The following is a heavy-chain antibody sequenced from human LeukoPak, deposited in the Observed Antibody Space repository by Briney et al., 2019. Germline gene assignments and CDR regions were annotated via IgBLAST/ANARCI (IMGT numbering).Heavy chain of an antibody. V-gene: IGHV3-74*01. J-gene: IGHJ6*02. D-gene: IGHD6-25*01. CDR3: ASGSPHYGMDV. CDR1: GFTFSSYW. CDR2: INGDGSNI. Sequence: GGSLRLSCAASGFTFSSYWMHWVRQVPGKGLVWVARINGDGSNIAYADSVRGRFTISRDNAKNTLYLEMSSLRAEDTAVYHCASGSPHYGMDVWGQGTAVTVSS.